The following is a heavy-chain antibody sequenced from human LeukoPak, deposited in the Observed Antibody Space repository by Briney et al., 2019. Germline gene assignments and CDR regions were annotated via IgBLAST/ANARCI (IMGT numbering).Heavy chain of an antibody. CDR1: GFTFSSYW. Sequence: PGGSLRLSCARSGFTFSSYWMQWVRQAPGKGLVWVSRINSDGSSTSYADSVKGRFTISRDNAKNTLYLQMNSLRGEDTAVYYCARGRAPAWFDPGGQGTLVTVSS. CDR2: INSDGSST. J-gene: IGHJ5*02. V-gene: IGHV3-74*01. CDR3: ARGRAPAWFDP.